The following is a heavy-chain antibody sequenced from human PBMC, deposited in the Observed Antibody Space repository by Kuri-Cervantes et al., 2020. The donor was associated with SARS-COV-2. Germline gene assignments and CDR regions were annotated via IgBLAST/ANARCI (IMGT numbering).Heavy chain of an antibody. CDR2: IYYSGAT. J-gene: IGHJ6*03. CDR3: AKGYYYYMDV. V-gene: IGHV4-39*07. CDR1: GGSISSDSFF. Sequence: SETLSLTCTVSGGSISSDSFFWVWIRQPPGKGLEWIGSIYYSGATHYNPSLKSRVIISVDTSKNQFSLKLSSVTAADTAVYYCAKGYYYYMDVWGKGTTVTVSS.